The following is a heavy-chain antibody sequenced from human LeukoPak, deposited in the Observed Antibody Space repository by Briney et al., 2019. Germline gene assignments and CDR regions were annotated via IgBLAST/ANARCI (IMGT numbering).Heavy chain of an antibody. CDR3: ARDRVGATPTNWFEP. V-gene: IGHV1-2*02. D-gene: IGHD1-26*01. CDR1: GYTFTGYY. J-gene: IGHJ5*02. Sequence: GASVKVSCKASGYTFTGYYMHWVRQAPGQGLEWMGWINPNSGGTNYAQKFQGRVTMTRDTSISTAYMELSRLRSDDTAVYYCARDRVGATPTNWFEPWGQGTLVTVSS. CDR2: INPNSGGT.